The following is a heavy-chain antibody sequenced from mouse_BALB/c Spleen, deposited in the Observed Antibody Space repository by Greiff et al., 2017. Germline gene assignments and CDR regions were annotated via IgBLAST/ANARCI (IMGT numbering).Heavy chain of an antibody. CDR1: GYSITSGYY. CDR3: ARDGVRRRGFAY. Sequence: EVQLVESGPGLVKPSQSLSLTCSVTGYSITSGYYWNWIRQFPGNKLEWMGYISYDGSNNYNPSLKNRISITRDTSKNQFFLKLNSVTTEDTATYYCARDGVRRRGFAYWGQGTLVTVSA. J-gene: IGHJ3*01. CDR2: ISYDGSN. D-gene: IGHD2-14*01. V-gene: IGHV3-6*02.